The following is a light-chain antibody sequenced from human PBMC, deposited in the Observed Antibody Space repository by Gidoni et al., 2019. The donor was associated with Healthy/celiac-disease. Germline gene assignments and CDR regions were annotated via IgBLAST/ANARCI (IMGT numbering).Light chain of an antibody. V-gene: IGLV2-14*01. J-gene: IGLJ2*01. CDR1: SSDVGGYNY. CDR3: SSYTSSSTPVV. Sequence: QSALTQPASVSGSPGQSFPISCTGTSSDVGGYNYVSWYQQHPGKAPKLMIYDVSNRPSGVSNRFSGSKSGNTASLTISGLQAEDEADYYCSSYTSSSTPVVFGGGTKLTVL. CDR2: DVS.